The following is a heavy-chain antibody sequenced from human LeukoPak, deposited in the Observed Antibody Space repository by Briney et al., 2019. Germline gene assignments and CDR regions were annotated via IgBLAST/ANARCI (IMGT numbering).Heavy chain of an antibody. J-gene: IGHJ4*02. Sequence: SETLSLTCTVAGGSISSSSYYWGWIRQPPGKGLEWIGSFHYSGSTYYDPSLKSRVTISVDTSKNQFSLRLSSVTAADTAVYYCARDGRMAGVFDYWGQGTLVTVSS. CDR2: FHYSGST. V-gene: IGHV4-39*07. CDR1: GGSISSSSYY. D-gene: IGHD6-19*01. CDR3: ARDGRMAGVFDY.